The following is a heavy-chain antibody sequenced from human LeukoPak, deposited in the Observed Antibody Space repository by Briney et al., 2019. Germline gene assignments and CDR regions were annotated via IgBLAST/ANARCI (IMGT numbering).Heavy chain of an antibody. Sequence: PGGSLRLSCAASGFTFSSYEMNWVRQAPGKGLEWVSYISSSGSTIYYADSVKGRFTISRDNAKNTLYLQMNSLRAEDTAVYYCAKDLPPYCGGDCYSYDNAFDIWGQGTMVTVSS. J-gene: IGHJ3*02. V-gene: IGHV3-48*03. CDR1: GFTFSSYE. CDR3: AKDLPPYCGGDCYSYDNAFDI. D-gene: IGHD2-21*02. CDR2: ISSSGSTI.